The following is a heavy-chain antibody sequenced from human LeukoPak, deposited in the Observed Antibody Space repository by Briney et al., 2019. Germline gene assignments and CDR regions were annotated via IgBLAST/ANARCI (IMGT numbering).Heavy chain of an antibody. Sequence: AGGSLRLSCAASGFTFSSYAMSWVRQAPGKGLEWVSAISGSGGSTYYADSVKGRFTISRDNSKKPLYLQMNSLRAEDTAVYYCAKEYYYGSGSYFDYWGQGTLVTVSS. CDR1: GFTFSSYA. D-gene: IGHD3-10*01. CDR3: AKEYYYGSGSYFDY. V-gene: IGHV3-23*01. CDR2: ISGSGGST. J-gene: IGHJ4*02.